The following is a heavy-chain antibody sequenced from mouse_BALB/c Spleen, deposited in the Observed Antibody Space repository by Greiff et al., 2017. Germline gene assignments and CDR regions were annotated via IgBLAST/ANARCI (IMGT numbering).Heavy chain of an antibody. CDR3: ARDTDYGSSYVGAMDY. CDR2: ISDGGSYT. V-gene: IGHV5-4*02. D-gene: IGHD1-1*01. Sequence: VQLKESGGGLVKPGGSLKLSCAASGFTFSDYYMYWVRQTPEKRLEWVATISDGGSYTYYPDSVKGRFTISRDNAKNNLYLQMSSLKSEDTAMYYCARDTDYGSSYVGAMDYWGQGTSVTVSS. J-gene: IGHJ4*01. CDR1: GFTFSDYY.